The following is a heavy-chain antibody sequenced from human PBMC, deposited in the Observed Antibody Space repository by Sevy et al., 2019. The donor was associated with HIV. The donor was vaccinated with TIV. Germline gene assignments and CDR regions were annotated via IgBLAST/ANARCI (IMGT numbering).Heavy chain of an antibody. CDR2: ISAYNGNT. CDR1: GYTFTSYG. V-gene: IGHV1-18*01. J-gene: IGHJ4*02. D-gene: IGHD1-1*01. Sequence: ASVKVSCKASGYTFTSYGISWVRPAPRQGLEWIGWISAYNGNTNYAQKLQGRVTMTTDTSTSTAYMELRSLRSDDTAVYYCARDRYNWNNFDYWGQGTLVTVSS. CDR3: ARDRYNWNNFDY.